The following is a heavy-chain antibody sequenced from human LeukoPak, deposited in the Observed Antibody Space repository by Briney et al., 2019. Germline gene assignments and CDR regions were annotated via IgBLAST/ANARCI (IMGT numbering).Heavy chain of an antibody. CDR1: GYSISSGYY. Sequence: SETLSLTCAVSGYSISSGYYWGWIRQPPGKGLEWIASIYHSGSTYYNPSLKSRATISVDMSKNQLSLRLSSVTAADTAVYYCAKVLGWDWGSTAGGFDIWGRGTMVIVSS. CDR2: IYHSGST. CDR3: AKVLGWDWGSTAGGFDI. V-gene: IGHV4-38-2*01. J-gene: IGHJ3*02. D-gene: IGHD7-27*01.